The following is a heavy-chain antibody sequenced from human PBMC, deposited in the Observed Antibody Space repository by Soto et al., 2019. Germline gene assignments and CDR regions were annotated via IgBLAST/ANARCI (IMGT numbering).Heavy chain of an antibody. Sequence: SETLSLTCTVSGGSISSSSYYWGWIRQPPGTGLEWIGSIYYSGSTYYNPSLKSRVTISVDTSKNQFSLKLSSVTAADTAVYYCARHEGYYYGSGSPNYGMDVWGQGTTVTVSS. J-gene: IGHJ6*02. D-gene: IGHD3-10*01. CDR1: GGSISSSSYY. CDR2: IYYSGST. V-gene: IGHV4-39*01. CDR3: ARHEGYYYGSGSPNYGMDV.